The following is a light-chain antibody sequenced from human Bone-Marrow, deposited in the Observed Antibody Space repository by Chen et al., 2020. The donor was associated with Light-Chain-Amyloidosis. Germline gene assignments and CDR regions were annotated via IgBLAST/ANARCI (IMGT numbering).Light chain of an antibody. Sequence: QSVLTQPPSASGNPGQRVTLSCSGSNSNVGTDNVYWYQQLPGTAPKLLIYNDIQRPSGVPDRISGSKSGTSAFLAISGLRSEDEADYYCAAWDASPRVYLFGAGTKVTVL. CDR2: NDI. CDR1: NSNVGTDN. J-gene: IGLJ1*01. V-gene: IGLV1-47*01. CDR3: AAWDASPRVYL.